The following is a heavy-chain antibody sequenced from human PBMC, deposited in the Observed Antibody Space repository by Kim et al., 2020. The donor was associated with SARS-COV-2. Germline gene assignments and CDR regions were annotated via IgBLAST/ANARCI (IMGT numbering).Heavy chain of an antibody. V-gene: IGHV7-4-1*02. D-gene: IGHD2-15*01. CDR3: ARVELGYCSGGSCYLRVYYYYGMDV. J-gene: IGHJ6*02. CDR2: INTNTGNP. Sequence: ASVKVSCKASGYTFTSYAMNWVRQAPGQGLEWMGWINTNTGNPTYAQGFTGRFVFSLDTSVSTAYLQISSLKAEDTAAYYCARVELGYCSGGSCYLRVYYYYGMDVWGQGTTVTVSS. CDR1: GYTFTSYA.